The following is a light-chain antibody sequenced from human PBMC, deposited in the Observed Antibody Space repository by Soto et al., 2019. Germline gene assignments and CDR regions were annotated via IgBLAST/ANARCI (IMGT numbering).Light chain of an antibody. CDR2: DVS. CDR3: ASYTTSATYV. Sequence: QSALTQPASVSGSPGQSITISCTGTSSDVGGYNYVSWYQQHPGKAPKLMIYDVSDRPSGVSARFSGSKSGYTASLTISGLQAEDEADYYCASYTTSATYVFGTGTRSPS. V-gene: IGLV2-14*03. CDR1: SSDVGGYNY. J-gene: IGLJ1*01.